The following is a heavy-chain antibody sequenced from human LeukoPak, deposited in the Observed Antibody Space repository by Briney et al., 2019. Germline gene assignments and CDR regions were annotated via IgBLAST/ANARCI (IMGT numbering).Heavy chain of an antibody. J-gene: IGHJ4*02. Sequence: ASVEVSCKASGYTFTSYDINWVRQATGQGLEWMGWMNPSSGNTGYAQKFQGRVTMTRNTSISTAYMELSSLRSEDTAVYYCARGKKGSGWYGGAVYWGQGTLVTVSS. CDR2: MNPSSGNT. D-gene: IGHD6-19*01. V-gene: IGHV1-8*02. CDR3: ARGKKGSGWYGGAVY. CDR1: GYTFTSYD.